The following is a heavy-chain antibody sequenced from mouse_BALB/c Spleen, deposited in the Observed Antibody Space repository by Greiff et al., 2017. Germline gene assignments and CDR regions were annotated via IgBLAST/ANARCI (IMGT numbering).Heavy chain of an antibody. CDR2: IYPSDSYT. V-gene: IGHV1-69*02. J-gene: IGHJ3*01. CDR1: GYTFTSYW. Sequence: LQESGPELVKPGASVKLSCKASGYTFTSYWINWVKQRPGQGLEWIGNIYPSDSYTNYNQKFKDKATLTVDKSSSTAYMQLSSPTSEDSAVYYCTRSADGFAYWGQGTLVTVSA. CDR3: TRSADGFAY.